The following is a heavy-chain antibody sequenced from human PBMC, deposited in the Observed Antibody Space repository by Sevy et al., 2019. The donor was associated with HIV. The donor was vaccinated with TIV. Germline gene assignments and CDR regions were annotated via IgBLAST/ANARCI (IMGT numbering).Heavy chain of an antibody. CDR1: GFSFIAYF. V-gene: IGHV1-2*02. Sequence: ASVKVSCEASGFSFIAYFIHWVRQAPGQGLEWMGWINPNSGGTNYVQKFQGRVTMTSDASISAAYMELTSLTSDDTAVYYCARDRFIFRSGPPDSWGQGTLVTVSS. CDR2: INPNSGGT. CDR3: ARDRFIFRSGPPDS. D-gene: IGHD2-15*01. J-gene: IGHJ4*02.